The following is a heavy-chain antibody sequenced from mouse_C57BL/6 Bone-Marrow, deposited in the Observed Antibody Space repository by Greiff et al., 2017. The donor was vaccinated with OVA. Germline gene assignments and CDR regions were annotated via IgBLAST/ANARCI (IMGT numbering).Heavy chain of an antibody. D-gene: IGHD2-5*01. V-gene: IGHV1-42*01. CDR3: ARCPYSNYLWYFDV. CDR2: INPSTGGT. Sequence: DVKLVESGPELVKPGASVKISCKASGYSFTGYYMNWVKQSPEKSLEWIGEINPSTGGTTYNQKFKAKATLTVDKSSSTAYMQLKSLTSEDSAVYYCARCPYSNYLWYFDVWGTGTTVTVSS. CDR1: GYSFTGYY. J-gene: IGHJ1*03.